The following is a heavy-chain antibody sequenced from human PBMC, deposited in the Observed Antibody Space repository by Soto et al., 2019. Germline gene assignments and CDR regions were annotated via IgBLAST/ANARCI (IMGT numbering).Heavy chain of an antibody. CDR2: ISGHNGNT. CDR3: ARHRFNYYDDTVYYYFDY. Sequence: ASVKVSFKASCCSFTSYGISWVRQAPGQGPEWMGWISGHNGNTNHPQSLQGRVTMTTDTSRNTAYMELRSLRSDDTAVYYCARHRFNYYDDTVYYYFDYWGQGTLVTVSS. V-gene: IGHV1-18*04. J-gene: IGHJ4*02. CDR1: CCSFTSYG. D-gene: IGHD3-22*01.